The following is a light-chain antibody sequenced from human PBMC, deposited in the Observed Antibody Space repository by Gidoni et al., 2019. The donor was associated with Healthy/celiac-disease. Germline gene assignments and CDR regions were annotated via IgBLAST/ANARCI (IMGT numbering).Light chain of an antibody. CDR3: QQRSNWPLLT. J-gene: IGKJ4*01. Sequence: IVLSQSHATLSLSPGERATLSCRASQSVSSYLAWYQQKPGQAPRRLIYDASNRATGIPARFSGSGSGTDVTLTISSREPEDYAVYYCQQRSNWPLLTFGGGTKVEIK. V-gene: IGKV3-11*01. CDR1: QSVSSY. CDR2: DAS.